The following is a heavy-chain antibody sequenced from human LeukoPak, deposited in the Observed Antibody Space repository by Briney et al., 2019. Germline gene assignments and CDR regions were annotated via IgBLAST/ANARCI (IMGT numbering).Heavy chain of an antibody. Sequence: GGSLRLSCAASGFTFTNYWMSWVRQAPGKGLELVANIKQDRSEKYYVDSVKGRFTISKDNAKNSLYLQMNSLRAEDTAVYYCARLREIPVFGVVTKSTSYFDYWGQGTLVTVSS. CDR2: IKQDRSEK. D-gene: IGHD3-3*01. CDR1: GFTFTNYW. V-gene: IGHV3-7*01. CDR3: ARLREIPVFGVVTKSTSYFDY. J-gene: IGHJ4*02.